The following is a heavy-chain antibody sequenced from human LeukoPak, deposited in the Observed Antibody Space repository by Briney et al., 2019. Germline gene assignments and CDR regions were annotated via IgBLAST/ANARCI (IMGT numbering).Heavy chain of an antibody. Sequence: SETLSLTCTLSGGSISSYYWSWTRQPAGKGLEWIGRIYTSGSTNYNPSLKSRVTMSVDTSKNQFSLKLSSVTAADTAVYYCARVSRIVVVPAASYYFDYWGQGTLVTVSS. D-gene: IGHD2-2*01. CDR3: ARVSRIVVVPAASYYFDY. CDR1: GGSISSYY. CDR2: IYTSGST. V-gene: IGHV4-4*07. J-gene: IGHJ4*02.